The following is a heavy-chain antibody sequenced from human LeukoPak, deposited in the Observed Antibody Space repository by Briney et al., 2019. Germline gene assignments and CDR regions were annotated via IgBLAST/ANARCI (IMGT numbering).Heavy chain of an antibody. D-gene: IGHD6-19*01. CDR3: ARGGPSRGTGFYYFDY. V-gene: IGHV4-39*07. CDR2: IYYSGST. Sequence: SETLSLTCTVTGGSISSSSYFWGWIRQPPGKGLEWIGSIYYSGSTYYNPSLKSRVTLSVDTYKNQYSLKLSSVTAADTAVYYCARGGPSRGTGFYYFDYWGQGTLVTVSS. CDR1: GGSISSSSYF. J-gene: IGHJ4*02.